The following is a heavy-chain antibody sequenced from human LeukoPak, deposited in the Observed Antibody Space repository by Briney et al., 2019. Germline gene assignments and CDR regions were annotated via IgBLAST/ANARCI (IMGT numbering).Heavy chain of an antibody. CDR3: AKDENYDILTGYYRY. CDR1: GFTFSDYY. CDR2: ISSSGSTI. Sequence: GGSLRLSCAASGFTFSDYYMSWIRQAPGKGLEWVSYISSSGSTIYYADSVKGRFTISRDNAKNSLYLQMNSLRAEDTALYYCAKDENYDILTGYYRYWGQGTLVTVSS. J-gene: IGHJ4*02. D-gene: IGHD3-9*01. V-gene: IGHV3-11*01.